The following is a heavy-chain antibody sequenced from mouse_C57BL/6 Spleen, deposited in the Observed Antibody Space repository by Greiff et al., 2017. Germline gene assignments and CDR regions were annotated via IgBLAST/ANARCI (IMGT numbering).Heavy chain of an antibody. D-gene: IGHD2-1*01. J-gene: IGHJ2*01. V-gene: IGHV1-5*01. CDR2: IYPGNSDT. CDR1: GYTFTSYW. CDR3: TRPIYYGNYYFDY. Sequence: EVQLQQSGTVLARPGASVKMSCKTSGYTFTSYWMHWVKQRPGQGLEWIGAIYPGNSDTSYNQKFKGKAKLTAVTSASTAYMELSSLTNEDSAVYYCTRPIYYGNYYFDYWGQGTTLTVSS.